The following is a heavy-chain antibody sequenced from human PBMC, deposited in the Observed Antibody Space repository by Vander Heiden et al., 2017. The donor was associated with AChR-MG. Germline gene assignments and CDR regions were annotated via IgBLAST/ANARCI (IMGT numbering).Heavy chain of an antibody. J-gene: IGHJ3*02. CDR3: GGSYLDAFDI. CDR2: INHSGST. D-gene: IGHD3-10*01. CDR1: GGSFSGYY. Sequence: QVQLQQWGAGLLKPSETLSLTCAVYGGSFSGYYWSLIRQPPGKGLEWIGEINHSGSTNYNPSLKSRVTISVDTSKNQFSLKMSSVTAADTAVYYCGGSYLDAFDIWGQGTMVTVSS. V-gene: IGHV4-34*01.